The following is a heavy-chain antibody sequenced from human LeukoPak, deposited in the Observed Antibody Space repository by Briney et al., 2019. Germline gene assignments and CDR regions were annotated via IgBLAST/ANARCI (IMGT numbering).Heavy chain of an antibody. D-gene: IGHD5-18*01. V-gene: IGHV3-7*01. CDR2: IKQDGSEK. CDR3: AKLLTGGYNSGQNDY. Sequence: GGSLRLSCAASGFTFSSYWMTWVRQAPGKGLEWVASIKQDGSEKYCVDSVKGRFTISRDNAKNSLYLLMNSLRAEDTAVYYCAKLLTGGYNSGQNDYWGQGILVTVSS. J-gene: IGHJ4*02. CDR1: GFTFSSYW.